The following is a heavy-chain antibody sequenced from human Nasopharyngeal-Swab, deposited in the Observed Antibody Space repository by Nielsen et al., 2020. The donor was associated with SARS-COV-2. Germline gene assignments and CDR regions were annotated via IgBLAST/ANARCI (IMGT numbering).Heavy chain of an antibody. CDR1: GYTFTSYG. V-gene: IGHV1-2*02. CDR2: INPNSGGT. D-gene: IGHD3-22*01. CDR3: ARGPYYDSSGYSDY. Sequence: ASVKVSCKASGYTFTSYGISWVRQAPGQGLEWMGWINPNSGGTNYAQKFQGRVTMTRDTSISTAYMELSRLRSDDTAVYYCARGPYYDSSGYSDYWGQGTLVTVSS. J-gene: IGHJ4*02.